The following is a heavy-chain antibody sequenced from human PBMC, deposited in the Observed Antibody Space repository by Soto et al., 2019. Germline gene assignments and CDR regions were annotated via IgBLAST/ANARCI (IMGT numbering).Heavy chain of an antibody. CDR1: GFTFSSYV. CDR2: ISHDGNNK. J-gene: IGHJ6*02. CDR3: AKDFADYYDSSGYYQELYYYYYYGMDV. Sequence: GGSLRLSCAASGFTFSSYVTHWVRQAPGKGLEWVAVISHDGNNKYYADSVKGRFTISRDNSKNTLYLQMNSLRAEDTAVYYCAKDFADYYDSSGYYQELYYYYYYGMDVWGQGTTVTVSS. D-gene: IGHD3-22*01. V-gene: IGHV3-30*18.